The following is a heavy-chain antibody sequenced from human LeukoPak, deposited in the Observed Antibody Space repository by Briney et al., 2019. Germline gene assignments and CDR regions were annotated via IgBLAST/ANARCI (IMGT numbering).Heavy chain of an antibody. CDR1: GGSISSNSCY. D-gene: IGHD1-1*01. Sequence: SETLSLTCIVSGGSISSNSCYWGWIRQPPGKGLVWIGTIYYSGSTYYNPSLKSRVTISVDRSKNQFSLKLSSVTAADTAVYYCTRTANYYYYYMDVWGKGTTVTVSS. V-gene: IGHV4-39*07. CDR2: IYYSGST. J-gene: IGHJ6*03. CDR3: TRTANYYYYYMDV.